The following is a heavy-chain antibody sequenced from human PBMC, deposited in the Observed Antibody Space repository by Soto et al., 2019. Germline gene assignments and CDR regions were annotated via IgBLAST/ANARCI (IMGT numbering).Heavy chain of an antibody. CDR3: ARDRDCSGGSCLYWYFDL. V-gene: IGHV1-3*01. J-gene: IGHJ2*01. Sequence: ASVKVSCKASGYTFTSYAMHWVRQAPGQRLEWMGWINAGNGNTKYSQKFQGRVTITRDTSASTAYMELSSLRSEDTAVYYCARDRDCSGGSCLYWYFDLWGRGTLVTVSS. CDR1: GYTFTSYA. D-gene: IGHD2-15*01. CDR2: INAGNGNT.